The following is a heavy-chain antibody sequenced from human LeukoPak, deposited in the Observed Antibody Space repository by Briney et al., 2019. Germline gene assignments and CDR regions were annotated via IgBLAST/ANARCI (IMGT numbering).Heavy chain of an antibody. CDR3: ARGSSAAGIGQ. V-gene: IGHV4-34*01. CDR1: GESFSGYY. J-gene: IGHJ4*02. Sequence: PSETLSLTCAVYGESFSGYYWNWIRQPPGKGLEWIGEINHSGSTNYNPSLKSRVTISVDTSKNQFSLKLSSVTAADTAVYYCARGSSAAGIGQWGQGTLVTVSS. CDR2: INHSGST. D-gene: IGHD6-13*01.